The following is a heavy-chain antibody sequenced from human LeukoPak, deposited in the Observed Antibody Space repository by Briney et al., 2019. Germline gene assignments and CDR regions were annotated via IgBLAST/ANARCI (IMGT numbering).Heavy chain of an antibody. Sequence: ASVKVSCKVSGYTLTELSMHWVRQAPGKGLEWMGGFDPEDGETIYAQKFQGRVTMTEDTSTDTAYMELSSLRSEDTAVYYCATEYYYDSSGYYWSWFDPWGQGTLVTVSS. D-gene: IGHD3-22*01. CDR2: FDPEDGET. J-gene: IGHJ5*02. CDR3: ATEYYYDSSGYYWSWFDP. V-gene: IGHV1-24*01. CDR1: GYTLTELS.